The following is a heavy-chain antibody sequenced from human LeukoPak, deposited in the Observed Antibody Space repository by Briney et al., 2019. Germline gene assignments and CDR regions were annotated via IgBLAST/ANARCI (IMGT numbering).Heavy chain of an antibody. J-gene: IGHJ4*02. CDR3: ARSPGLADLDY. V-gene: IGHV4-4*07. CDR1: GGSITSNF. CDR2: IPSSAHT. Sequence: SETLSLTCSVSGGSITSNFWTWIRQPAGKGLEYIGRIPSSAHTNYNPSLVSRVTTSVDTSKNLFSLRLNSVTAADTAVYYCARSPGLADLDYWGQGTLVTVSS. D-gene: IGHD6-13*01.